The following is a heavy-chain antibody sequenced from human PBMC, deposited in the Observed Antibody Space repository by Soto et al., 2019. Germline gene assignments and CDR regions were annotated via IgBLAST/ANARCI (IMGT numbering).Heavy chain of an antibody. J-gene: IGHJ6*03. CDR3: ARHQVLAPPHYYYYSVDV. V-gene: IGHV5-51*01. CDR2: IYPGDSDT. Sequence: GESLKISCKGSGYSFTSYWIGWVRQMPGKGLEWMGIIYPGDSDTRYSPSFQGQVTISADKSISTAYLQWSSLKASDTAMYYWARHQVLAPPHYYYYSVDVCGKGTTVTDSS. D-gene: IGHD3-10*01. CDR1: GYSFTSYW.